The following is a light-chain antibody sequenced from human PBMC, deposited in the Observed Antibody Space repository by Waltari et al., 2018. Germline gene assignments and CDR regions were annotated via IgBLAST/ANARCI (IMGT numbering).Light chain of an antibody. CDR3: QQYNNWPSRGA. CDR1: QSVSSN. CDR2: SAS. J-gene: IGKJ1*01. V-gene: IGKV3-15*01. Sequence: EIVMTQSPATLSVSPGERATLSCRASQSVSSNLAWYQQKPGQAPRLLIYSASTRATGIPARFSGSGSGTEFTLTISSLQSEDFAVYYCQQYNNWPSRGAFGQGTKVEIK.